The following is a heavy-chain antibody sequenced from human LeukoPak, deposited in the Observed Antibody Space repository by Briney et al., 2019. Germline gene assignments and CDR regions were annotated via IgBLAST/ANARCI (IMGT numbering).Heavy chain of an antibody. Sequence: PGGSLRLSCAASGVTFSSYAMSWVRQAPGKGLEWVSGISGSGGSTYYADSVKGRFTISRDNSKNTLYLQMNSLRAEDTAVYYCAKGNYYDSSGFDYWGQGTLVTVSS. D-gene: IGHD3-22*01. V-gene: IGHV3-23*01. CDR2: ISGSGGST. J-gene: IGHJ4*02. CDR1: GVTFSSYA. CDR3: AKGNYYDSSGFDY.